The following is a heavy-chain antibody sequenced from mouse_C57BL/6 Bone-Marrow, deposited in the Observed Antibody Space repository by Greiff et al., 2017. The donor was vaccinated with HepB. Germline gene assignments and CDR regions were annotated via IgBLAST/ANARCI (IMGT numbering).Heavy chain of an antibody. D-gene: IGHD1-1*01. V-gene: IGHV1-69*01. Sequence: VQLQQPGAELVMPGASVKLSCKASGYTFTSYWMHWVKQRPGQGREWIGEIDPSDSYTNYNQKCKGKSTLTVDKSSSTAYMQLSSLTSEDAAVDYCARDDYGGSWDYWGQGTALAVAA. CDR1: GYTFTSYW. CDR2: IDPSDSYT. J-gene: IGHJ2*01. CDR3: ARDDYGGSWDY.